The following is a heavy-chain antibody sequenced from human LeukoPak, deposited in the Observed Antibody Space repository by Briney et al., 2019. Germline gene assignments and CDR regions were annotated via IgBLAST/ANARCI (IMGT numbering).Heavy chain of an antibody. CDR1: GFTFSSYW. CDR2: IKRDGSEK. CDR3: ARPSYYYDSSGYYY. D-gene: IGHD3-22*01. J-gene: IGHJ4*02. Sequence: PGGSLRLSCAASGFTFSSYWMSWVRQAPGKGLEWVAHIKRDGSEKYYVDSVKGRFTISRDNAKNSLYLQMNSLRAEDTAVYYCARPSYYYDSSGYYYWGQGTLVTVSS. V-gene: IGHV3-7*01.